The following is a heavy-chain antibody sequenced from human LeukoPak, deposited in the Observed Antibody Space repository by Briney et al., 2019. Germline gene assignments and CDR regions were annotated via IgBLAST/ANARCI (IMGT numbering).Heavy chain of an antibody. CDR1: GYTFTSYY. J-gene: IGHJ4*02. Sequence: GASVKVSCKASGYTFTSYYMHWVRQAPGQGLEWMGIINPSGGSTSYAQKFQGRVTMTRDMSTSTVYIELSSLRSEDTAVYYCARTLEYSSSSLLIDYWGQGTLVTVSS. CDR3: ARTLEYSSSSLLIDY. V-gene: IGHV1-46*01. D-gene: IGHD6-6*01. CDR2: INPSGGST.